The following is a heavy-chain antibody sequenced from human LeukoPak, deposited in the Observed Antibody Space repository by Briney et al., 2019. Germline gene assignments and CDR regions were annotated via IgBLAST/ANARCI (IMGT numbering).Heavy chain of an antibody. CDR1: GGSISSSSYY. Sequence: PSETLSLTCTVSGGSISSSSYYWGWIRQPPGKGLEWIGEINHSGSTNYNPSLKSRVTISVDTSKNQFSLKLSSVTAADTAVYYCARHVVGGSCNDYWGQGTLVTVSS. D-gene: IGHD2-15*01. J-gene: IGHJ4*02. CDR3: ARHVVGGSCNDY. CDR2: INHSGST. V-gene: IGHV4-39*01.